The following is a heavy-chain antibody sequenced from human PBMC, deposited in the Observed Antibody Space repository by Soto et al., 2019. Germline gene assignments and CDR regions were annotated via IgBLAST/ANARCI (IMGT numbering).Heavy chain of an antibody. J-gene: IGHJ3*02. CDR2: IKKDGSEK. D-gene: IGHD3-3*01. CDR3: ARDRGDYDFWSGYSSASDI. CDR1: GFTFSTHW. Sequence: GGSLRLSCAASGFTFSTHWMTLVRQAQGKGLEWVANIKKDGSEKYYVDSVKGRFTISRDNAKNSLYLQMNSLRAEDTAVYYCARDRGDYDFWSGYSSASDIWGQGTMVTVSS. V-gene: IGHV3-7*05.